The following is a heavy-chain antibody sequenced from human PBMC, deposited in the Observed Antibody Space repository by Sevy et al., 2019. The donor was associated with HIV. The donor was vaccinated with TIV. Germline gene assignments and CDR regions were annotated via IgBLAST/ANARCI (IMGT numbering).Heavy chain of an antibody. CDR1: GYTFTGYY. J-gene: IGHJ6*02. CDR2: INPNSGGT. Sequence: ASVKVSCKASGYTFTGYYMHWVRQAPGQGLEWMGWINPNSGGTNYAQKFQGRVTMTRDTSISTAYMELSRLRSDDTAVYYCARGGIVVVPDALNYYYYYGMDVWGQESTVTVS. D-gene: IGHD2-2*01. V-gene: IGHV1-2*02. CDR3: ARGGIVVVPDALNYYYYYGMDV.